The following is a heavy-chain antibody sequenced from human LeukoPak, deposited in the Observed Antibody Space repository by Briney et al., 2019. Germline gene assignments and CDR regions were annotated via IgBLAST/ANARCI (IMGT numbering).Heavy chain of an antibody. J-gene: IGHJ4*02. CDR3: ATWRTAKTGFDY. CDR2: ISYSGST. D-gene: IGHD1-1*01. Sequence: SETLSLTCTVSGGSISTYYWTWIRQPPGKGLEWIGSISYSGSTNYSPSLEGRVTMSVDTSKNQFSLRLSSVTAADTAVYYCATWRTAKTGFDYWGQGTLVTVSS. V-gene: IGHV4-59*04. CDR1: GGSISTYY.